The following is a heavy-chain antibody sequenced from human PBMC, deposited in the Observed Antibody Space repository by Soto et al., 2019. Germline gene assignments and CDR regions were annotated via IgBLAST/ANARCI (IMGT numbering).Heavy chain of an antibody. D-gene: IGHD6-19*01. V-gene: IGHV4-34*01. CDR3: AREDSYGWSGESLVV. CDR2: LYQSGGT. J-gene: IGHJ6*02. Sequence: QVQLQQWGAGLLKASETLSLTCAVVGDSLRGQSWNWIRQSPGKGLEWIGELYQSGGTNYNPSLNSLAIISDDPSKNQFALTLTSVTAADTAVYYCAREDSYGWSGESLVVWGQGTTVTVSS. CDR1: GDSLRGQS.